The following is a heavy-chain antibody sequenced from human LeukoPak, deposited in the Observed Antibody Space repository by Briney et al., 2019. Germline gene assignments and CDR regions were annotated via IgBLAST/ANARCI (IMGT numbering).Heavy chain of an antibody. Sequence: SQTLSLTCTVSGGSISSGDYYWSWIRQPPGKGLEWIGYIYYSGSTYYNPSLKSRVTISVDTSKNQFSLKLSSVTAADTAVYYCARVSSSSWYTYYSDYWGQGTLVAVSS. CDR3: ARVSSSSWYTYYSDY. CDR2: IYYSGST. V-gene: IGHV4-30-4*08. D-gene: IGHD6-13*01. CDR1: GGSISSGDYY. J-gene: IGHJ4*02.